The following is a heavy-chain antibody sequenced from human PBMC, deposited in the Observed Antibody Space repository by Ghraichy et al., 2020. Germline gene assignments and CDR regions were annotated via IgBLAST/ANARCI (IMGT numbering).Heavy chain of an antibody. CDR3: ARDGRYSSSWYVGPGNYFDY. J-gene: IGHJ4*02. V-gene: IGHV4-34*01. Sequence: SETLSLTCAVYGGSFSGYYWSWIRQPPGKGLEWIGEINHSGSTNYNPSLKSRVTISVDTSKNQFSLKLSSVTAADTAVYYCARDGRYSSSWYVGPGNYFDYWVQGTLVTVSS. CDR1: GGSFSGYY. D-gene: IGHD6-13*01. CDR2: INHSGST.